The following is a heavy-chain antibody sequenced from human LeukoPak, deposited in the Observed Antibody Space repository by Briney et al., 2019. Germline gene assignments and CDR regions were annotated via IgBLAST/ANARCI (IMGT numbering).Heavy chain of an antibody. D-gene: IGHD3-22*01. V-gene: IGHV1-69*05. CDR3: ASRETWGYYYDSSGYSPDAFDI. CDR2: IIPIFGTA. J-gene: IGHJ3*02. Sequence: GASVKVSCKGSGGTFSSYAISWVRQAPGQGLEWMGRIIPIFGTANYAQKFQGRVTITTDESTSTAYMELSSLRSEDTAVYYCASRETWGYYYDSSGYSPDAFDIWGQGTMVTVSS. CDR1: GGTFSSYA.